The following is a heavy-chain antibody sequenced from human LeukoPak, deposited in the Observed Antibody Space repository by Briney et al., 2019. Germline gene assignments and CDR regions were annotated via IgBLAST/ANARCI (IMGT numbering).Heavy chain of an antibody. V-gene: IGHV3-33*01. CDR2: IWYEGSNK. Sequence: GGSLRLSCAASGFIFSSYGMHWVRQAPGKGLEWVAVIWYEGSNKYYADSVKGRFTISRDNSKNTLYLQMNSLRAEDTAVYYCARDLRFGESIHLGYWGQGTLVTVSS. D-gene: IGHD3-10*01. CDR3: ARDLRFGESIHLGY. CDR1: GFIFSSYG. J-gene: IGHJ4*02.